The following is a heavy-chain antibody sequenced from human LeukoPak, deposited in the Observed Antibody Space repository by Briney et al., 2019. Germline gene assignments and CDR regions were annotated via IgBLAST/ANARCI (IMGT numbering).Heavy chain of an antibody. V-gene: IGHV3-23*01. CDR1: GFTFSSYA. CDR2: ISGSGAGT. CDR3: AKEVTTPYFDY. D-gene: IGHD4-17*01. Sequence: GESLKISCAASGFTFSSYAMSWVRQAPGKGLEWVAGISGSGAGTYYADSVKGRFTISRDNSKNTLYLQMNSLRAEDTAVYYCAKEVTTPYFDYWGQGSLVTVSS. J-gene: IGHJ4*02.